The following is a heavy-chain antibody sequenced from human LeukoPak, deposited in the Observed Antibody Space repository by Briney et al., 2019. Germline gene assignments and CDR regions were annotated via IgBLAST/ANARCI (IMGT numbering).Heavy chain of an antibody. D-gene: IGHD4-17*01. CDR1: GDSDSNNSAA. J-gene: IGHJ5*02. CDR3: AKNYGDSNWFDP. CDR2: TYYRSKWFN. Sequence: SQTLSLTCAISGDSDSNNSAAWNWIRQSPSRGLEWLGRTYYRSKWFNDFALSVKSRITINPDTSKNQFSLQLNSLTPEDTAVYYCAKNYGDSNWFDPWGQGTLVTVSS. V-gene: IGHV6-1*01.